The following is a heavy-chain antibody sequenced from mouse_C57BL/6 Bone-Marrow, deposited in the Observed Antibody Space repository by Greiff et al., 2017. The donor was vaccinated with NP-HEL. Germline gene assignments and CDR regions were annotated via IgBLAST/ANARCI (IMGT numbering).Heavy chain of an antibody. D-gene: IGHD1-1*01. CDR1: GFTIKDDY. Sequence: EVKLMEPGAELVRPGASVKLSCTASGFTIKDDYMHWVKQRPEQGLEWIGWIDPDNGDTESASKFQGKATLTADTSSNTAYLQLSSLTSEDTAVYYCTTGGSSSYAMEYWGQGTSVIVSA. CDR3: TTGGSSSYAMEY. J-gene: IGHJ4*01. V-gene: IGHV14-4*01. CDR2: IDPDNGDT.